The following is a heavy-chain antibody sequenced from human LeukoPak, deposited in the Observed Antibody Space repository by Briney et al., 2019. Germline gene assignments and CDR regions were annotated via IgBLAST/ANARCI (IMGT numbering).Heavy chain of an antibody. V-gene: IGHV4-34*01. CDR1: GGSFSGYY. Sequence: SETLSLTCAVYGGSFSGYYWSWIRQPPGKGLEWIGEINHSGSTNYNPPLKSRVTISVDTSKNQFSLKLSSVTAADTAVYYCATYSHAYSSGWYLGQWGQGTLVTVSS. D-gene: IGHD6-19*01. CDR3: ATYSHAYSSGWYLGQ. J-gene: IGHJ4*02. CDR2: INHSGST.